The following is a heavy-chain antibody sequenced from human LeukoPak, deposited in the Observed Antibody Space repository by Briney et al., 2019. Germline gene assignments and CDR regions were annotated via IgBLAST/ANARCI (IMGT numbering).Heavy chain of an antibody. J-gene: IGHJ4*02. CDR1: GFTFTNYA. Sequence: GGSLRLSCAASGFTFTNYAITWVRQAPGKGLEWVSAISGSGGSTYYADSVKGRFTISRDNSKNTLYLQMNSLRAEDTAVYYCAKAYGSGSDFDYWGQGTLVTVSS. CDR2: ISGSGGST. V-gene: IGHV3-23*01. CDR3: AKAYGSGSDFDY. D-gene: IGHD3-10*01.